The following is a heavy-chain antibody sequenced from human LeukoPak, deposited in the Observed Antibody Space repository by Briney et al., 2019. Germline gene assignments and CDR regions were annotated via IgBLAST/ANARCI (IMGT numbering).Heavy chain of an antibody. V-gene: IGHV4-4*07. Sequence: SETLSLTCTVSGGSISSYYWSWIRQPAGKGLEWIGRIYTSGSTNYNPSLKSRVTMSVDTSKNQFSLKLSSVTAADTAVYYCAREMCSSTRCLGPDAFDIWGQGTMVTVSS. CDR3: AREMCSSTRCLGPDAFDI. J-gene: IGHJ3*02. CDR1: GGSISSYY. CDR2: IYTSGST. D-gene: IGHD2-2*01.